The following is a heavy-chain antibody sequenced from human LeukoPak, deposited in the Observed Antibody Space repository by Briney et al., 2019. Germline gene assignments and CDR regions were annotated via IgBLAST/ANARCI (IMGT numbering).Heavy chain of an antibody. D-gene: IGHD3-22*01. Sequence: GGSLRLSCAASGFTFDDYAMHWVRQAPGKGLEWVSGISWNSGSIGYADSVKGRFTISRDNAKNSLYLQMNSLRAEDMALYYYAKAYYCDSSGGDAFDIWGQGTMVTVSS. CDR2: ISWNSGSI. CDR1: GFTFDDYA. V-gene: IGHV3-9*03. J-gene: IGHJ3*02. CDR3: AKAYYCDSSGGDAFDI.